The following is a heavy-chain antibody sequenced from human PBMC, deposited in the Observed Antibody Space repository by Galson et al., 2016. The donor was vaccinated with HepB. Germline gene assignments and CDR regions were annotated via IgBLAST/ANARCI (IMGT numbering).Heavy chain of an antibody. V-gene: IGHV1-69*13. CDR2: IITMSGTA. D-gene: IGHD3-16*01. CDR3: ARSLWGKYESGYYHGMDV. CDR1: GGTFSRFA. J-gene: IGHJ6*02. Sequence: SVKVSCKASGGTFSRFAISWVRQAPGQELEWLGGIITMSGTAHYAQRFQGRVTISADESTNTAYMELSSLRSEGTSVYYCARSLWGKYESGYYHGMDVWGQGTTVTVSS.